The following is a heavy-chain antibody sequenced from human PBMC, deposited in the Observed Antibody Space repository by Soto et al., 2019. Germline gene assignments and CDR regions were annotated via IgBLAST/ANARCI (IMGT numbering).Heavy chain of an antibody. Sequence: ASVKVSCKASGYTFTSYGISWVRQAPGQGLEWMGWISAYNGNTNYAQNLQGRVTMTTDTSTSTAYMELRSLRSDDTAVYYCARELGTIFGVITFHPLGYWGQGTPVTVSS. V-gene: IGHV1-18*01. J-gene: IGHJ4*02. CDR3: ARELGTIFGVITFHPLGY. CDR2: ISAYNGNT. CDR1: GYTFTSYG. D-gene: IGHD3-3*01.